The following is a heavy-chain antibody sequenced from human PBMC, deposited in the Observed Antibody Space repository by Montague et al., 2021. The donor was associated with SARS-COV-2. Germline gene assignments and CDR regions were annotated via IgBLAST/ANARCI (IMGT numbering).Heavy chain of an antibody. CDR1: GDSVSSNSAA. D-gene: IGHD6-19*01. Sequence: SAISGDSVSSNSAAWSWIRQSPSRGLEWLGRTYYRSKWYSDYAPSVRGRLTVNPDASKNEFSLELNYVTPEDTAVYYCVRYSGWFYFDYWGQGTLVTVSS. J-gene: IGHJ4*02. CDR3: VRYSGWFYFDY. CDR2: TYYRSKWYS. V-gene: IGHV6-1*01.